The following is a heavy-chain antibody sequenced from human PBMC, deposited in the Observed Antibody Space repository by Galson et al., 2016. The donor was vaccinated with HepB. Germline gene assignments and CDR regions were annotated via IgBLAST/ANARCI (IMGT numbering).Heavy chain of an antibody. CDR2: ISNSGSTT. D-gene: IGHD2-21*01. V-gene: IGHV3-23*01. Sequence: SLRLSCAASGFTFNNYAMSWVRQAPGKGLEWVSAISNSGSTTYYVDSVKGRFAISRDNSKNTLYLQMNSLRVEDTALYYCAKEFVATGAVVGDYWGQGTLVTVSS. J-gene: IGHJ4*02. CDR1: GFTFNNYA. CDR3: AKEFVATGAVVGDY.